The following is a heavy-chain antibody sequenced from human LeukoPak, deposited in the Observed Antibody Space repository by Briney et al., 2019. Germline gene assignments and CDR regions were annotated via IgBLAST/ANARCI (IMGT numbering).Heavy chain of an antibody. CDR2: ISAYNGNT. CDR3: AGGYSSSWYGSYYYGMDV. D-gene: IGHD6-13*01. CDR1: GYTFTSYG. V-gene: IGHV1-18*01. Sequence: ASVEVSCKASGYTFTSYGISWVRQAPGQGLEWMGWISAYNGNTNYAQKLQGRVTMTTDTSTSTAYMELRSLRSDDTAVYYCAGGYSSSWYGSYYYGMDVWGQGTTVTVSS. J-gene: IGHJ6*02.